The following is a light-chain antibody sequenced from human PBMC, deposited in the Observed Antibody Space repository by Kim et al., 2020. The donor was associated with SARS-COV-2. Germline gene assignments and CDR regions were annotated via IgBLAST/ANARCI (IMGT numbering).Light chain of an antibody. CDR1: QSVLHSSNSNNY. Sequence: DIVMTQSPDSLAVSLGERATINCRSSQSVLHSSNSNNYLAWYQQKPGQPPKLLIYWASTRESGVPDRFSGSGSGSDFTLTISSLQAEDVAVYYCQQYYSTPYTFGQGTKLGI. CDR3: QQYYSTPYT. V-gene: IGKV4-1*01. CDR2: WAS. J-gene: IGKJ2*01.